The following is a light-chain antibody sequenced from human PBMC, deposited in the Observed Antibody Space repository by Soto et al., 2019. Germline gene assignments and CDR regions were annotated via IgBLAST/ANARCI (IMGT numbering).Light chain of an antibody. J-gene: IGKJ5*01. Sequence: IQLTQSPSTLSASIGDRVTITCRASQSISSWLAWYQQKPGKAPKLLIYKASSLESGVPSRFSGSGSGTDFTLTISSLQPEDFATYYCQQANSFPITCGQGTRLEIK. V-gene: IGKV1-5*03. CDR2: KAS. CDR1: QSISSW. CDR3: QQANSFPIT.